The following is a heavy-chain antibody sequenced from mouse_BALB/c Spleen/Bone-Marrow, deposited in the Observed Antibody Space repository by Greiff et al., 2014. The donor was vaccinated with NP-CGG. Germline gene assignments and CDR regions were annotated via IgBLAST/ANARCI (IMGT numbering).Heavy chain of an antibody. CDR3: ARWGYGSSYVGYFDV. Sequence: VQLQQPGAELMKPGASVKISCKATGYTFSRYWIEWVKQRPGHGLEWIGEILPGSGSTNYNEKFKGKATFTADTSSTTAYMQLSSLTSEDSAVYYCARWGYGSSYVGYFDVWGAGTTVTVSS. J-gene: IGHJ1*01. CDR1: GYTFSRYW. D-gene: IGHD1-1*01. CDR2: ILPGSGST. V-gene: IGHV1-9*01.